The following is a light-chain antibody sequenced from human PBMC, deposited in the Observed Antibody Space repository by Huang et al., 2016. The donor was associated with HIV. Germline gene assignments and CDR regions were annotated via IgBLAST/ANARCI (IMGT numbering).Light chain of an antibody. Sequence: DIVMTQSPDSLAVSLGERATIYCKSSQSVLHGSNNKNYLAWDQQKPGQPPKLLIFWASTRESGVPDRFSGSGSGTDFTLTISGLQAEDVASYYCQQYYNTPITFGQGTRLEI. J-gene: IGKJ5*01. V-gene: IGKV4-1*01. CDR2: WAS. CDR1: QSVLHGSNNKNY. CDR3: QQYYNTPIT.